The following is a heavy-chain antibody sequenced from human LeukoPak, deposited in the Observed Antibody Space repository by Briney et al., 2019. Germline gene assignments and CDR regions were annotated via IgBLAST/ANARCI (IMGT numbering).Heavy chain of an antibody. V-gene: IGHV3-53*01. Sequence: GGSLRLSCAASGITVSNNYMSWVRQAPGKGLEWVSVLYSGGSTYYADSVKGRFTISRDNSKNTLFLQMSGLRAEDTAVYYCAKALTTLTTVWDLWGQGTLVSVSS. CDR3: AKALTTLTTVWDL. D-gene: IGHD4-17*01. CDR1: GITVSNNY. J-gene: IGHJ5*02. CDR2: LYSGGST.